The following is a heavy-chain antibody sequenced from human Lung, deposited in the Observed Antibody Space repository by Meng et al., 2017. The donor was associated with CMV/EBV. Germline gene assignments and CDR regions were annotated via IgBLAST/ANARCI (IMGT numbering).Heavy chain of an antibody. Sequence: QVQLKESGPGLVKPSQTLSLTSTVSGGSISSGDYYWSWIRQPPGKGLEWIGYIYYSGSTYYNPSLKSRVTISVDTSKNQFSLKLSSVTAADTAVYYCARALDTAMVTFDYWGQGTLVTVSS. V-gene: IGHV4-30-4*08. J-gene: IGHJ4*02. CDR1: GGSISSGDYY. CDR2: IYYSGST. CDR3: ARALDTAMVTFDY. D-gene: IGHD5-18*01.